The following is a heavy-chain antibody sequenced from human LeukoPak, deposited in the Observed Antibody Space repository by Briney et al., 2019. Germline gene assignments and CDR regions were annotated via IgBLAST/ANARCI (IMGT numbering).Heavy chain of an antibody. Sequence: PGGSLRLSCAASGFTFSGSAMHWVRQASGKGLEWVGRIRSKANSYATAYAASVKGRFTISRDDSKNTAYLQMNSLKTEDTAVYYCTRLKDGPQAFDIWGQGTMVTVSS. J-gene: IGHJ3*02. CDR3: TRLKDGPQAFDI. V-gene: IGHV3-73*01. D-gene: IGHD2-15*01. CDR1: GFTFSGSA. CDR2: IRSKANSYAT.